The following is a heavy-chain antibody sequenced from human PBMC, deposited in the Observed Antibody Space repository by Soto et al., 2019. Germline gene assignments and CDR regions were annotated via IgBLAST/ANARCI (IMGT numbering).Heavy chain of an antibody. CDR1: GDSVSGTNW. Sequence: QVQLQESGPGLVKPSGTLSLTCAVSGDSVSGTNWWSWVRQPPGKGLEWVGEIHHSGSFNYNPSLKTRVTISVDKSKNQFSLKLTSVTAADTAVYYCVRAPHYWGQGTLVTVSS. CDR2: IHHSGSF. V-gene: IGHV4-4*02. CDR3: VRAPHY. J-gene: IGHJ4*02.